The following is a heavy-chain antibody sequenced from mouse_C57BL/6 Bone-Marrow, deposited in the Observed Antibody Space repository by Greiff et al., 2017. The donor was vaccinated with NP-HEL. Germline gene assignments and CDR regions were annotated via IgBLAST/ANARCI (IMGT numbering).Heavy chain of an antibody. CDR2: ISSGGSYT. V-gene: IGHV5-6*01. CDR1: GFTFSSYG. J-gene: IGHJ2*01. Sequence: EVHLVESGGDLLKPGGSLKLSCAASGFTFSSYGMSLVRHPPDTRLEWVAIISSGGSYTYYPDSVKGRFTITRDNAKNTLYLQMSSLKTEDTAMYYCATAQATSVDYWGQGTTLTVSS. CDR3: ATAQATSVDY. D-gene: IGHD3-2*02.